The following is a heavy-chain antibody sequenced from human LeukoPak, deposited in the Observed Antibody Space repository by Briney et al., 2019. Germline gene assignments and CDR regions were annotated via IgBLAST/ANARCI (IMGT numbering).Heavy chain of an antibody. Sequence: GGSLRLSCAASGFTYSNYAMSWVRQAPGKGLEWVSVISGFDNSTYYADSLKGRFTISRDNARNSLFLQMNSLRAEDTAVYYCARDSSIGYDRVNFDYWGQGTLVTVSS. V-gene: IGHV3-23*01. D-gene: IGHD3-22*01. CDR3: ARDSSIGYDRVNFDY. J-gene: IGHJ4*02. CDR1: GFTYSNYA. CDR2: ISGFDNST.